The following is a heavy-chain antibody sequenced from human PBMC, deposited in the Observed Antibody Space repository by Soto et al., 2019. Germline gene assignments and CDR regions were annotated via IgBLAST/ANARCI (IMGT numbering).Heavy chain of an antibody. Sequence: SETLSLTCAVSGGSISSGGYSWSWIRQPPGKGLEWIGYIYHSGSTYYNPSLKSRVTISVDRSKNQFSLKLSSVTAADTAVYYCAKDRSSTSCYAFDYWGQGTLVTVSS. CDR2: IYHSGST. D-gene: IGHD2-2*01. V-gene: IGHV4-30-2*01. J-gene: IGHJ4*02. CDR3: AKDRSSTSCYAFDY. CDR1: GGSISSGGYS.